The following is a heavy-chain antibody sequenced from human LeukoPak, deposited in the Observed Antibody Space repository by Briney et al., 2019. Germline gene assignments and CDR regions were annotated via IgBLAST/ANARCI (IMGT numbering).Heavy chain of an antibody. CDR2: IYPGDSDT. CDR3: ARESEYDSSGYSFDY. D-gene: IGHD3-22*01. CDR1: GYSFTSYW. Sequence: GESLKISCKGSGYSFTSYWIGWVRQVPGKGLEWMGIIYPGDSDTRYSPSFQGQVTISADKSVSTAYLQWSSLKASDTAMYYCARESEYDSSGYSFDYWGQGTLVTVSS. V-gene: IGHV5-51*01. J-gene: IGHJ4*02.